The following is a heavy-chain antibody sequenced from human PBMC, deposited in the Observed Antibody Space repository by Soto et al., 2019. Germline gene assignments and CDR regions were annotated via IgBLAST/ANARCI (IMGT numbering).Heavy chain of an antibody. CDR1: GFTFGDYA. CDR2: IRSKAYGGTT. Sequence: GGSLRLSCTASGFTFGDYAMSWFRQAPGKGLEWVGFIRSKAYGGTTEYAASVKGRFTISRDDSKSIAYLQMNSLKTEDTAVYDLTCHSSWTPDFADCGQGTVVTVSA. D-gene: IGHD6-13*01. J-gene: IGHJ4*02. CDR3: TCHSSWTPDFAD. V-gene: IGHV3-49*03.